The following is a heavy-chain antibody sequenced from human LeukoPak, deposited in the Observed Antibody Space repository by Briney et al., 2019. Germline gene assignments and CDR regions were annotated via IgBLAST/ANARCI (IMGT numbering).Heavy chain of an antibody. CDR3: ARAYDGSGRLNNWFDP. J-gene: IGHJ5*02. D-gene: IGHD3-10*01. V-gene: IGHV4-30-2*01. CDR1: GGSISTGGFS. Sequence: PSQTLSLTCVVSGGSISTGGFSWSWIRQPPGKGLEWIGYIYHSGGAYYNPSLKSRVTMSVDRSTNQFSLKLSSVTAADTAVYYCARAYDGSGRLNNWFDPWGQGTLVTVSS. CDR2: IYHSGGA.